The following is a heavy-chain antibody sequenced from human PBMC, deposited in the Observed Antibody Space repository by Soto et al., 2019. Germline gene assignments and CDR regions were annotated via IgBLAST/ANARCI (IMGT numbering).Heavy chain of an antibody. J-gene: IGHJ4*02. V-gene: IGHV1-18*01. Sequence: WVRQXPGQGLEWMVWISAYNVNTNYAQKLQGRVTMTTDTSTSTAYMELRSLRSDDTAVYYCATSYDFWSGYYYYWGQGTLVTVSS. D-gene: IGHD3-3*01. CDR2: ISAYNVNT. CDR3: ATSYDFWSGYYYY.